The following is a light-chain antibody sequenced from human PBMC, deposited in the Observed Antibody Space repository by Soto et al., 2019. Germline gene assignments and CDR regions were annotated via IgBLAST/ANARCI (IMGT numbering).Light chain of an antibody. CDR1: QHFRSSY. CDR3: QQYGGSPPGYI. CDR2: GAS. V-gene: IGKV3-20*01. Sequence: EVLLTQSPGTLSLSPGQGATLSCRASQHFRSSYLAWYQQKPGQAPRLLIYGASNRATGIPDRFSGSGSGSDFTLTISRLDPEDSAVYYCQQYGGSPPGYIFGQGTKLEIK. J-gene: IGKJ2*01.